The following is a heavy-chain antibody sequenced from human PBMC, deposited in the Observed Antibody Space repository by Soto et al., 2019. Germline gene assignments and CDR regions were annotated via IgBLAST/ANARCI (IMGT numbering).Heavy chain of an antibody. CDR2: IYYSGST. CDR3: ATQEVDGTYVYTFXP. Sequence: SETLSLTCTVSGGSITSSSYYWGWIRQPPGKGLEWIGSIYYSGSTYYNPSLKSRVTISVDTSKNQFSLKLSSVTAADTALYYCATQEVDGTYVYTFXPWSQGTLVTVSS. J-gene: IGHJ5*02. D-gene: IGHD1-26*01. V-gene: IGHV4-39*01. CDR1: GGSITSSSYY.